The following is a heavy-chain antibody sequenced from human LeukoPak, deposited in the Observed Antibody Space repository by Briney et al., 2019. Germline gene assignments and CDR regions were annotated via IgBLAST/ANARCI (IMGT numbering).Heavy chain of an antibody. D-gene: IGHD3-22*01. Sequence: SETLSLTCTVSGGSISSSSYYWGWIRQPPGKGLEWIGSIYYSGSTYYNPSLKSRVTISVDTSKKQFSLKLSSVTAADTAVYYCARRGVVAPYNWFDPWGQGTLVTVSS. J-gene: IGHJ5*02. CDR2: IYYSGST. V-gene: IGHV4-39*01. CDR3: ARRGVVAPYNWFDP. CDR1: GGSISSSSYY.